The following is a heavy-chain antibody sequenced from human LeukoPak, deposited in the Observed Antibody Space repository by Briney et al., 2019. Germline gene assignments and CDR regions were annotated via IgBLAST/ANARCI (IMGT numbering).Heavy chain of an antibody. D-gene: IGHD3-10*01. V-gene: IGHV3-23*01. CDR1: GFTFSSYA. CDR2: ISGSGGST. CDR3: AKDFDTFYYGSGSYLSAGFDY. Sequence: GGSLRLSCAASGFTFSSYAMSWVRQAPGKGLEWVSAISGSGGSTYYADSVKGRFTISRDNSKNTLYLQMNSLRAEDTAVYYCAKDFDTFYYGSGSYLSAGFDYWGQGTLVTVSS. J-gene: IGHJ4*02.